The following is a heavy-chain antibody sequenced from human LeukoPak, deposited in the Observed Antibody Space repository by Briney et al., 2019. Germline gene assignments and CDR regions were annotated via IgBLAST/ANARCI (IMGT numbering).Heavy chain of an antibody. V-gene: IGHV1-69*04. Sequence: SVKVSCKASGGTFSSYAISWVRQAPGQGLEWMGRIIPILGIANYAQKFQGRVTITADKSTSTAYMELSSLRSEDTAVYYCASSGWIQLWLDNYWGREPWSPSPQ. J-gene: IGHJ4*02. CDR1: GGTFSSYA. CDR3: ASSGWIQLWLDNY. CDR2: IIPILGIA. D-gene: IGHD5-18*01.